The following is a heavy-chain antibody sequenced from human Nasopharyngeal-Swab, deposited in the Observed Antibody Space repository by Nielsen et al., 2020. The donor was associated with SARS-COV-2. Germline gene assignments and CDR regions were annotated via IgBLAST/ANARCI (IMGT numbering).Heavy chain of an antibody. CDR1: GFVFSGSA. CDR2: IGDKAHNYAT. V-gene: IGHV3-73*01. Sequence: GESLKISCAASGFVFSGSAIHWVRQASGRGLERVGRIGDKAHNYATTYAASVKGRFTISSDDSKNTAFLQMDSLNTEDTALYYCTTDYYFDYWGQGTLVTVSS. CDR3: TTDYYFDY. J-gene: IGHJ4*02. D-gene: IGHD4/OR15-4a*01.